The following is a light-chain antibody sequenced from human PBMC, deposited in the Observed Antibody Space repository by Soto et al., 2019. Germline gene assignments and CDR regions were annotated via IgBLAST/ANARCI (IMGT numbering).Light chain of an antibody. J-gene: IGLJ3*02. CDR1: SSDMGNYA. V-gene: IGLV1-40*01. CDR2: SNN. Sequence: QSVLTQPPSVSAAPGQKVTISCSGSSSDMGNYAVSWYQQLPGTAPKLLIYSNNQRPSGVTDRFSGSKSGSSASLAITGLRAEDEATYYCQSFDRSQTYDNRLSGVFGGGTKLTVL. CDR3: QSFDRSQTYDNRLSGV.